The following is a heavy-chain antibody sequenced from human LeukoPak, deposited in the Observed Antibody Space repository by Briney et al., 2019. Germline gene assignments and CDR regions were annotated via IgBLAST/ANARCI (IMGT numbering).Heavy chain of an antibody. V-gene: IGHV1-24*01. CDR3: ATGGGSGWYDY. CDR1: GYTLKDLL. CDR2: FDPEDGET. J-gene: IGHJ4*02. D-gene: IGHD6-19*01. Sequence: ASVKVSCKVSGYTLKDLLIHWVRQAPGKGLEWMGGFDPEDGETLAQEFQGRVTMTEDTSTDTAYMELSSLRSEDTAVYYCATGGGSGWYDYWGQGTLVTVSS.